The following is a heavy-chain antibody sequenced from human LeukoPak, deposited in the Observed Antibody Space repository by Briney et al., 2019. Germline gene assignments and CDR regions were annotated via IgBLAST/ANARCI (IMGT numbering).Heavy chain of an antibody. J-gene: IGHJ5*02. CDR3: TRDPGYCSSTSCHNWFDP. CDR1: GFTFGDYA. Sequence: PGGSLRLSCTASGFTFGDYAMRWVRQAPGKGLERVGFIRSKAYGGTTEYAASVKGRFTISRDDSKSIAYLQMNSLKTEDTAVYYCTRDPGYCSSTSCHNWFDPWGQGTLVTVSS. D-gene: IGHD2-2*03. CDR2: IRSKAYGGTT. V-gene: IGHV3-49*04.